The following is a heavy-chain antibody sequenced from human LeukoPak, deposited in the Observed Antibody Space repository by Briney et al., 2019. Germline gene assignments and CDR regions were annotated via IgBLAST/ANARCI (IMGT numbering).Heavy chain of an antibody. CDR2: IYTSGST. V-gene: IGHV4-61*02. CDR1: GGSISSGSYY. Sequence: SETLSLTCTVSGGSISSGSYYWSWIRQPAGKGLEWFGRIYTSGSTNYNPSLKSRVTISVDTSKNQFSLKLSSVTAADTAVYYCAREPAGYYYFDYWGQGTLVTVSS. CDR3: AREPAGYYYFDY. J-gene: IGHJ4*02. D-gene: IGHD5-18*01.